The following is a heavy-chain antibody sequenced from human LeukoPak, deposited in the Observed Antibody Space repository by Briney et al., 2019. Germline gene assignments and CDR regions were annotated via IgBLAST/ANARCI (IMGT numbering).Heavy chain of an antibody. V-gene: IGHV4-59*01. J-gene: IGHJ4*02. Sequence: SETLSLTCTVSGYSINNYYWSWIRQPTGQGLEWIGYIHYSGTTHYNPSLKRRLTISVDTSKNQVSLKLTSLTAADPAVYYCARLAVTSTWDTYFAYWGQGALVTVSA. CDR2: IHYSGTT. CDR3: ARLAVTSTWDTYFAY. D-gene: IGHD2-2*01. CDR1: GYSINNYY.